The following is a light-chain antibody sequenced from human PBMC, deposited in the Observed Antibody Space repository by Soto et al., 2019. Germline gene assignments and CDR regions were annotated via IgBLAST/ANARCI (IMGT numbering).Light chain of an antibody. CDR1: QTVTSN. Sequence: RGVTQSPATLSVSPGERDKLNCRASQTVTSNLAWYQQKPGQAPRLLIYAASTRATGIPARFRGSGSGTEFTLSISSLQSEDFAVYFCQQYNNWPPTFGQGTKV. V-gene: IGKV3-15*01. CDR2: AAS. CDR3: QQYNNWPPT. J-gene: IGKJ1*01.